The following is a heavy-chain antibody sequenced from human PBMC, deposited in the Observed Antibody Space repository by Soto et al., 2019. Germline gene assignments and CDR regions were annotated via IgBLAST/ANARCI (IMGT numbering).Heavy chain of an antibody. V-gene: IGHV3-23*01. J-gene: IGHJ4*02. CDR3: YCSGCSCYLDY. Sequence: EVQLLESGGGLVQPGGSLRLSCAASGFTFSSYAMSWVRQAPGKGLEWVSAISGSGGSTYYADSVKGRFTISRDNSKNSLYLQMNSLRAEDTAVYYCYCSGCSCYLDYWGQGTLVTVSA. CDR1: GFTFSSYA. CDR2: ISGSGGST. D-gene: IGHD2-15*01.